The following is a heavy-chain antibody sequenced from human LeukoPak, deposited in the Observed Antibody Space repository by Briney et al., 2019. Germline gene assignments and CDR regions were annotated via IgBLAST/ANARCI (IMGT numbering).Heavy chain of an antibody. V-gene: IGHV4-59*01. CDR3: ARDSITMVRVVNWFDP. CDR2: IYYSGST. CDR1: GSSISSYY. J-gene: IGHJ5*02. D-gene: IGHD3-10*01. Sequence: TSETLSLTCTVSGSSISSYYWSWIRQPPGKGLEWIGYIYYSGSTNYNPSLKSRVTISVDTSRNQFSLKLSSVTAADTAVYYCARDSITMVRVVNWFDPWGQGTLVTVSS.